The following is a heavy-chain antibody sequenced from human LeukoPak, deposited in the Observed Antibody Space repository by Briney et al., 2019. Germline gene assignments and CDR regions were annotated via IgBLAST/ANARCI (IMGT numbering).Heavy chain of an antibody. Sequence: SETLSLTCAVYGGSFSGYYWSWIRQPPGKGLEWIGEINHSGSTNYNPSLKGRVTISVDTSKNQFSLKLSSVTAADTAVYYCARRRIVIVPAAIRYYYYGMDVWGQGTTVTVSS. V-gene: IGHV4-34*01. CDR1: GGSFSGYY. D-gene: IGHD2-2*02. J-gene: IGHJ6*02. CDR2: INHSGST. CDR3: ARRRIVIVPAAIRYYYYGMDV.